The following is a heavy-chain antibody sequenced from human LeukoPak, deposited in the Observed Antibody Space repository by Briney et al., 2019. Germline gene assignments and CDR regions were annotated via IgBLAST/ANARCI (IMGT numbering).Heavy chain of an antibody. Sequence: PSETLSLTCAVSGGSISSGGYSWSWIRQPPGKGLEWIGYIYYSGNTNYNPSLESRVTISVDTSKNQFSLKLRSVTAADTALYFCATDAVRASDAFDIWGQGTMVTVSS. CDR2: IYYSGNT. J-gene: IGHJ3*02. D-gene: IGHD2-2*01. CDR3: ATDAVRASDAFDI. V-gene: IGHV4-61*08. CDR1: GGSISSGGYS.